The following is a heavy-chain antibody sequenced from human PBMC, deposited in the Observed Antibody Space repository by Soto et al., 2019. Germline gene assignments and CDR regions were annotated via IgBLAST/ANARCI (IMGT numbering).Heavy chain of an antibody. CDR3: ARGPAPFGYYGPKIGLDY. J-gene: IGHJ4*02. CDR2: IYSGGST. V-gene: IGHV3-53*02. Sequence: EVQLVETGGGLIQPGGSLRLSCAASGFTVSSNYMSWVRQAPGKGLEWVSVIYSGGSTYYADSVKGRFTISRDNSKNTLYLQMNSLRAEDTAVYYCARGPAPFGYYGPKIGLDYWGQGTLVTVSS. CDR1: GFTVSSNY. D-gene: IGHD4-17*01.